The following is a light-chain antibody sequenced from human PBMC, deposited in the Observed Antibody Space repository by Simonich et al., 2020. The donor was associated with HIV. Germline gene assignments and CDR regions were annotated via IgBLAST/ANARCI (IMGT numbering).Light chain of an antibody. CDR3: SSYTSSSTWV. V-gene: IGLV2-14*03. J-gene: IGLJ3*02. CDR2: VVS. CDR1: SSDVGGYNY. Sequence: QSALTQPASVSGSPGQSITISCTGTSSDVGGYNYVPWYQQHPGKAPKLMIYVVSNRPSGVSNRFSGSKSGNTASLTISGLQAEDEADYYCSSYTSSSTWVFGGGTKLTVL.